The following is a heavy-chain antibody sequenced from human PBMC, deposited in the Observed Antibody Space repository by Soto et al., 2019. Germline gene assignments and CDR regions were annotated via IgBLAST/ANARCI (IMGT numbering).Heavy chain of an antibody. Sequence: ASVKVSCKASGYTFTSYGISWVRQAPGQGLEWMGWISAYNGNTNYAQKLQGRVTMTTDTSTSTAYMELRSLRSDDTAVYYCARDQDDYGDYGRFDPWGQGTLVTVSS. J-gene: IGHJ5*02. CDR2: ISAYNGNT. V-gene: IGHV1-18*01. CDR1: GYTFTSYG. CDR3: ARDQDDYGDYGRFDP. D-gene: IGHD4-17*01.